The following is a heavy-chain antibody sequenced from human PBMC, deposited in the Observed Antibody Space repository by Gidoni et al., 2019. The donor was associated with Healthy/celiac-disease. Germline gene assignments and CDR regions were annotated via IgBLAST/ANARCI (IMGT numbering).Heavy chain of an antibody. D-gene: IGHD4-17*01. Sequence: EVQLLESGGGLVQPGGSLRLSCAASGFTSSRYAMSWVRQARGEGLEWVSAISGSGGSTYDADSVKGRFTISRDNSKNTLYLQMNSLRAEDTAVYYCAKSTVTTIYYYYYMDVWGKGTTVTVSS. CDR2: ISGSGGST. J-gene: IGHJ6*03. CDR1: GFTSSRYA. V-gene: IGHV3-23*01. CDR3: AKSTVTTIYYYYYMDV.